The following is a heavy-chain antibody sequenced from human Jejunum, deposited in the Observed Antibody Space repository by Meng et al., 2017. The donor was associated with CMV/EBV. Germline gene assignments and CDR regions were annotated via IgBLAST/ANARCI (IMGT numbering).Heavy chain of an antibody. D-gene: IGHD6-19*01. CDR3: AREESVGIAVTGTFDY. J-gene: IGHJ4*02. V-gene: IGHV4-4*07. CDR2: IYSSGST. CDR1: RDSIRCNS. Sequence: GLLRETGYGRVKPEGTLSRTLPVTRDSIRCNSWSWVRRRAGKGLEWIGGIYSSGSTFYNPSLKSRVTMSGDTSKNQFSLSIASVTAADTAIYFCAREESVGIAVTGTFDYWGQGILVTVSS.